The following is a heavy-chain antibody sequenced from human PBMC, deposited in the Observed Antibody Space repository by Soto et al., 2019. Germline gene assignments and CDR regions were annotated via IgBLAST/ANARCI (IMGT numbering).Heavy chain of an antibody. V-gene: IGHV3-23*01. J-gene: IGHJ3*02. Sequence: GGSLRLSCAASGFTFSGYAMSWVRQAPGMGLQWVSTISGSGGNTDYADSVKGRFTISRDNAKNTLYLQMNSLRAEDTAVYYCANCYYDSSPDAFDIWGEGTMVTVSS. CDR2: ISGSGGNT. CDR3: ANCYYDSSPDAFDI. CDR1: GFTFSGYA. D-gene: IGHD3-22*01.